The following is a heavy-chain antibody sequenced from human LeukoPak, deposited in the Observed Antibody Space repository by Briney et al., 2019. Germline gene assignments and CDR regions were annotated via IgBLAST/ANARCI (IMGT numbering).Heavy chain of an antibody. CDR1: GGSISSSSYY. Sequence: SETLSLTCTVSGGSISSSSYYWGWIRQPPGKGLEWIGSIYYSGSTYYNPSLKSRVTISVDTSKNQFSLKLSSVTAADTAVYYCARDGGLLLWFGELENWFDPWGQGTLVTVSS. D-gene: IGHD3-10*01. V-gene: IGHV4-39*07. J-gene: IGHJ5*02. CDR2: IYYSGST. CDR3: ARDGGLLLWFGELENWFDP.